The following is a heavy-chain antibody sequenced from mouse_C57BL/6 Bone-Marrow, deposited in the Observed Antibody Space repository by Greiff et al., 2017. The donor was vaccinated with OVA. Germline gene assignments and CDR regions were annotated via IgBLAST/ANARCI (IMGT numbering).Heavy chain of an antibody. V-gene: IGHV1-82*01. Sequence: QVQLQQSGPELVKPGASVKISCKASAYAFSSSWMNWVKQRPGKGLEWIGRIYPGDGDTNYNGKFKGKATLTADKSSSTAYMQLSSLTSEDSAVYFCARWYYGSHGYFDVWGTGTTVTVSS. D-gene: IGHD1-1*01. CDR3: ARWYYGSHGYFDV. J-gene: IGHJ1*03. CDR2: IYPGDGDT. CDR1: AYAFSSSW.